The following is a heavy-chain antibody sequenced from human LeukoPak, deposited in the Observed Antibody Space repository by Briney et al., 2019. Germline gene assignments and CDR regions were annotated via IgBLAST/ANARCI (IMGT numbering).Heavy chain of an antibody. Sequence: PGEPLKISCKGAGYSSTSYRISGVRQLPGRGLEGMGRIDPSDSYTNYSPSFQGHVTISADKSISTAYLQWSSLKASDSAMYYCAPHRGGLEDLTFDPWGQGTLVTVSS. CDR2: IDPSDSYT. CDR1: GYSSTSYR. CDR3: APHRGGLEDLTFDP. V-gene: IGHV5-10-1*01. J-gene: IGHJ5*02. D-gene: IGHD3-10*01.